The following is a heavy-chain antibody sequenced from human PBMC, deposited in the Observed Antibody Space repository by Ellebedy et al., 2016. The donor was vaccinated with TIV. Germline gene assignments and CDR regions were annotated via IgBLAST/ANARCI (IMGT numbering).Heavy chain of an antibody. D-gene: IGHD2-21*01. J-gene: IGHJ4*02. V-gene: IGHV1-18*01. CDR3: ARTSILTSNFDY. Sequence: AASVKVSCKASGYTFTSYAISWVRQAPGQGLEWMGRINVNDGDTKYAQKFQGRVTMTTDTSTSTAYMDLRRLRSDDPAVYFCARTSILTSNFDYWGQGTLVSVSS. CDR2: INVNDGDT. CDR1: GYTFTSYA.